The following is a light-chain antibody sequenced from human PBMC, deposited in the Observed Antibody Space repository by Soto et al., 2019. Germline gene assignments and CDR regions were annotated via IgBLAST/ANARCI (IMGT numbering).Light chain of an antibody. CDR1: QSVSSY. CDR3: QQRGNWPLT. V-gene: IGKV3-11*01. CDR2: DTS. Sequence: EIVLTQSPATLSLSPGERATLSCRASQSVSSYLAWYQQKPGQAPRLLIYDTSNRATGIPARFSGSGSGTDFTLPLSSLEPEDFAVYFCQQRGNWPLTFGGGTKVEIK. J-gene: IGKJ4*01.